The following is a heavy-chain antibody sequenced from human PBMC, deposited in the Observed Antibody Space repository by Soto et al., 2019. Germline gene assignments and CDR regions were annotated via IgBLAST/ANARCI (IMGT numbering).Heavy chain of an antibody. D-gene: IGHD3-3*01. J-gene: IGHJ4*02. V-gene: IGHV4-30-2*01. CDR1: GGSISSGGYS. CDR3: TRRKGGLLEWPSIPNFDY. Sequence: SETLSLTCAVSGGSISSGGYSWSWIRQPPGKGLEWIGYICHSGSTYYNPSLKSRVTIAVDRSKNQFSLKLSSVTAADTAVYYCTRRKGGLLEWPSIPNFDYWGQGTLVTVSS. CDR2: ICHSGST.